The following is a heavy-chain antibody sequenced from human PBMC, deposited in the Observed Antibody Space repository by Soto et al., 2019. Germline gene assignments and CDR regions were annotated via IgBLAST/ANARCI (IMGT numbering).Heavy chain of an antibody. D-gene: IGHD3-3*01. Sequence: SETLCLTCTVSGGSLSSVGYYRSWISQHPGKGLEWIGYIYYSGSTYYNPSLKSRVTISVDTSKNQFSLKLSSVTAADTAVYYRATSLRFLEWLTHWGQGTLVTVSS. V-gene: IGHV4-31*03. CDR3: ATSLRFLEWLTH. CDR1: GGSLSSVGYY. CDR2: IYYSGST. J-gene: IGHJ4*02.